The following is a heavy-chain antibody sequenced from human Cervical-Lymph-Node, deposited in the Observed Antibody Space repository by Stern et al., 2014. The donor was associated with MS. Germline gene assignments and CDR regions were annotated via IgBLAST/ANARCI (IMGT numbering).Heavy chain of an antibody. J-gene: IGHJ4*02. D-gene: IGHD4-23*01. CDR2: ISSGGSYI. Sequence: EVQLVESGGGLVKPGGSLRLSCAASGFTFSSYSMNWVRQAPGTGLAWVASISSGGSYIYYADSLKVRFTISRDNAKNSLYLQMNSLRAEDTAVYYCARGRGGNYRYYFDYWGQGTLVTVSS. V-gene: IGHV3-21*01. CDR1: GFTFSSYS. CDR3: ARGRGGNYRYYFDY.